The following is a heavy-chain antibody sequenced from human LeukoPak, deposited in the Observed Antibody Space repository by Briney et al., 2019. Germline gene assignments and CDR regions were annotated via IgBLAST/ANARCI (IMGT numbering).Heavy chain of an antibody. CDR1: GGSISSGGYY. J-gene: IGHJ4*02. V-gene: IGHV4-31*03. Sequence: SETLSLTCTVFGGSISSGGYYWSWIRQHPGKGLEWIGYIYYSGSTYYNPSLKSRVTISVDTSKNQFSLKLSSVTAADTAVYYCATSLWLPYYFDYWGQGTLVTVSS. CDR3: ATSLWLPYYFDY. D-gene: IGHD5-18*01. CDR2: IYYSGST.